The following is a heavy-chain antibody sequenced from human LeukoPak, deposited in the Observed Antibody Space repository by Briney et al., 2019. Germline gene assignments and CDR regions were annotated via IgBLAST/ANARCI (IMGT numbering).Heavy chain of an antibody. D-gene: IGHD2-2*01. CDR3: ATVVSTSYPRRGYYYGMDV. CDR1: GYTFTSYD. V-gene: IGHV1-8*01. CDR2: MNPNSGNT. J-gene: IGHJ6*02. Sequence: AASVKVSCKASGYTFTSYDINWVRQATGQGLEWMGWMNPNSGNTGYAQKFQGRVTMTEDTSTDTAYMELSSLRSEDTAVYYCATVVSTSYPRRGYYYGMDVWGQGTTVTVSS.